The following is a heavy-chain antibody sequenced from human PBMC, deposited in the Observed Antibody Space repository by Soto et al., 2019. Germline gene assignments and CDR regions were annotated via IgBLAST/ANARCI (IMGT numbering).Heavy chain of an antibody. V-gene: IGHV3-21*01. D-gene: IGHD3-3*01. Sequence: GGSLRLSCAASGFTFSSYSMHWVRQVPGKGLEWVSSISSSSSYIYYADSVKGRFTISRDNAKNSLYLQMNSLRAEDTAVYYCARGRSGYDFWSGFWGQGTLVTVS. CDR2: ISSSSSYI. J-gene: IGHJ4*02. CDR1: GFTFSSYS. CDR3: ARGRSGYDFWSGF.